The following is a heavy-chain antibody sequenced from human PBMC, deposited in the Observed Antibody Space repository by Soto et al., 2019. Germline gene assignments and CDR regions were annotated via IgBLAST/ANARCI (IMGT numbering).Heavy chain of an antibody. CDR2: IYYSGST. CDR1: GGSISSGGYY. V-gene: IGHV4-31*03. Sequence: PSETLSLTCTVSGGSISSGGYYWSWIRQHPGKGLEWIGYIYYSGSTYYNPSLKSRVTISVDTSKNQFSLKLSSVTAADTAVYYCAGSGYYHQDNWFDPWGQGTLVTVSS. J-gene: IGHJ5*02. D-gene: IGHD3-22*01. CDR3: AGSGYYHQDNWFDP.